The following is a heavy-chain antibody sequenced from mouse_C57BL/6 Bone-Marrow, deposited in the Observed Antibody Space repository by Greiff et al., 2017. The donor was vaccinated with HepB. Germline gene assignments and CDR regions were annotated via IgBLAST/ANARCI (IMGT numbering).Heavy chain of an antibody. D-gene: IGHD2-5*01. V-gene: IGHV5-4*01. J-gene: IGHJ3*01. CDR1: GFTFSSYA. CDR3: AREKGAYYSNYVLAWFAY. Sequence: EVQGVESGGGLVKPGGSLKLSCAASGFTFSSYAMSWVRQTPEKRLEWVATISDGGSYTYYPDNVKGRFTISRDNAKNNLYLQMSHLKSEDTAMYYCAREKGAYYSNYVLAWFAYWGQGTLVTVSA. CDR2: ISDGGSYT.